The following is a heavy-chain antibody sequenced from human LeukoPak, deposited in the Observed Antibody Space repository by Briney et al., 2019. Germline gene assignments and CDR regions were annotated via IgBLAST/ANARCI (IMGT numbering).Heavy chain of an antibody. Sequence: SETLSLTCTASGGSICSYYWSCVRQPPGKGLEWIGYIYYSGSTNYNPSLKSRVTISVDTSKNQFSLKLSSVTAADTAVYYCARLLTLRSTRLLFGTWVQGTLVTVSS. CDR3: ARLLTLRSTRLLFGT. CDR1: GGSICSYY. V-gene: IGHV4-59*08. J-gene: IGHJ5*02. D-gene: IGHD2/OR15-2a*01. CDR2: IYYSGST.